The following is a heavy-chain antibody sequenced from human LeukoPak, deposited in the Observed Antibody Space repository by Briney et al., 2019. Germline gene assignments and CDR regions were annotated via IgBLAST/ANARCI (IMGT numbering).Heavy chain of an antibody. D-gene: IGHD3-9*01. CDR2: INHSGSA. V-gene: IGHV4-34*01. Sequence: PSETLSLACAVYGGSFSGYYWSWIRQPPGKGLEWIGEINHSGSANYNPSLKSRVTISVDTSKNQFSLKLSSVTAADTAVYYCARRSLRYFDWAMDVWDKGTTATVSS. J-gene: IGHJ6*04. CDR3: ARRSLRYFDWAMDV. CDR1: GGSFSGYY.